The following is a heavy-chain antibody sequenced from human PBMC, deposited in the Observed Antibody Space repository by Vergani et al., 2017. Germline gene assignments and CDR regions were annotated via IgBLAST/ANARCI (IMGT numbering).Heavy chain of an antibody. CDR3: TRVSAPYVSSTSCYWGGIYAFDI. CDR2: ISSKAYGGTT. Sequence: EVQLVESGGGLVQPGRSLRLSCTASGFTFGDYAMSWFRQAPGKGLEWVGFISSKAYGGTTEYAASVKGRFTISRDDSKSIAYLQMNSLKTEDTAVYYCTRVSAPYVSSTSCYWGGIYAFDIWGQGTMVTVYS. D-gene: IGHD2-2*01. J-gene: IGHJ3*02. CDR1: GFTFGDYA. V-gene: IGHV3-49*03.